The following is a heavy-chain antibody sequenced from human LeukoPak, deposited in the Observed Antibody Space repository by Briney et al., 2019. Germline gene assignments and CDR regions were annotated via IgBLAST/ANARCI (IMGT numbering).Heavy chain of an antibody. CDR2: ITNDGSST. CDR1: GFTFDDYA. CDR3: ARSYGDYKYYFDY. D-gene: IGHD4-17*01. Sequence: GGSLRLSCAAPGFTFDDYAMHWVRQAPGKGLVWVSRITNDGSSTTYADSVKGRFTISRDNAKNMLYLQVNSLRAEDTAVYYCARSYGDYKYYFDYWGQGTLVTVSS. V-gene: IGHV3-74*01. J-gene: IGHJ4*02.